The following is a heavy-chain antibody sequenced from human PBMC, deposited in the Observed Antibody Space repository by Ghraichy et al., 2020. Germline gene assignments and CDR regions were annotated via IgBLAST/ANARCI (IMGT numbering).Heavy chain of an antibody. CDR3: AGEGITVAGTGLDY. Sequence: ASVKVSCKASGYTFPNYGISWVRQAPGQGLEWMGWISPYNGHTNYAQNLQGRVTMTTDISTRTAYMDLRSLRSDDTAVYYCAGEGITVAGTGLDYWGQGTLVTVSS. CDR2: ISPYNGHT. V-gene: IGHV1-18*01. D-gene: IGHD6-19*01. J-gene: IGHJ4*02. CDR1: GYTFPNYG.